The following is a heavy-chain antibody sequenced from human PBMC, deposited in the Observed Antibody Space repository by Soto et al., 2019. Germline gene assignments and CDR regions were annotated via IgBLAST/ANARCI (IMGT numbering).Heavy chain of an antibody. J-gene: IGHJ4*02. CDR1: GFKFSIYS. CDR2: ITSDTLTI. Sequence: EVQLVESGGGLVRPGESLRLSCAASGFKFSIYSMNWIRQAPGKGLEWVSYITSDTLTIRYADSVRGRFIISRDNAGNSVFLQMNSLRDDDTATYYCARSVEGHFDYWGQGALVTVSS. D-gene: IGHD6-19*01. CDR3: ARSVEGHFDY. V-gene: IGHV3-48*02.